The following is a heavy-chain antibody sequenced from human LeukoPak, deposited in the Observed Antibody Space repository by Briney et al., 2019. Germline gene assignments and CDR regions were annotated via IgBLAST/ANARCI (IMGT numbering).Heavy chain of an antibody. CDR2: IRYDGSNK. D-gene: IGHD3-22*01. CDR3: AKKGASYYYDSSGYN. CDR1: GFTFSSYG. Sequence: GGSLRLSCAAPGFTFSSYGMHWVRQAPGKGLEWVAFIRYDGSNKYYADSVKGRFTISRDNSKNTLYLQMNSLRAEDTAVYYCAKKGASYYYDSSGYNWGQGTLVTVSS. V-gene: IGHV3-30*02. J-gene: IGHJ4*02.